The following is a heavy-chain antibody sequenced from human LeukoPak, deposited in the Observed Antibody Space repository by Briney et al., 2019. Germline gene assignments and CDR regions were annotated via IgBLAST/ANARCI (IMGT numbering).Heavy chain of an antibody. V-gene: IGHV3-7*01. CDR1: GFTFSGYW. CDR3: ARPIVGAAVGDY. J-gene: IGHJ4*02. D-gene: IGHD1-26*01. Sequence: GGSRRLSCAASGFTFSGYWMSWVRQAPGKGLEWVANIKQDGSEKYYVDSVKGRFTISRDNAKNSLYLQMNSLRAEDTAVYYCARPIVGAAVGDYWGQGTLVTVSS. CDR2: IKQDGSEK.